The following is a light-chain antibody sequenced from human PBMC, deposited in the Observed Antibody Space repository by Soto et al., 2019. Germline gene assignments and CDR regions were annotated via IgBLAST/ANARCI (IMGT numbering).Light chain of an antibody. Sequence: SGGGVALVSRRVSQTVRNNYLAWYQQKPGQAPRLLIYDASSRATGIPDRFSGGGSGTDFNLALRSLQPDYFAVPYCQHLRTSPRTFARGTKVDIK. CDR3: QHLRTSPRT. CDR2: DAS. V-gene: IGKV3D-20*02. J-gene: IGKJ4*01. CDR1: QTVRNNY.